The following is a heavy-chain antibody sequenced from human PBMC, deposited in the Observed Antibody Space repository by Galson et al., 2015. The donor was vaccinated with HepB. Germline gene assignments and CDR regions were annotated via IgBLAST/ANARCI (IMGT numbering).Heavy chain of an antibody. Sequence: SVKVSCKASGYTFTSYYMHWVRQAPGQGLEWMGIINPSGGSTDYAQKFQGRVTMTRDTSTSTVYMELSSLRSEDTAVYYCARGSAFYYDSSGYCDLGYWGQGTLVTVSS. CDR2: INPSGGST. J-gene: IGHJ4*02. CDR1: GYTFTSYY. CDR3: ARGSAFYYDSSGYCDLGY. D-gene: IGHD3-22*01. V-gene: IGHV1-46*01.